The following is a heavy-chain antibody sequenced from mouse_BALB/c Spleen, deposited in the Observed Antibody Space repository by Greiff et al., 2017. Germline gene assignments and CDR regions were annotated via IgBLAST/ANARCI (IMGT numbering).Heavy chain of an antibody. D-gene: IGHD2-1*01. J-gene: IGHJ4*01. V-gene: IGHV2-2*02. CDR2: IWSGGST. CDR3: ARNRDGNYVEAMDY. Sequence: VKLVESGPGLVQPSQSLSITCTVSGFSLTSYGVHWVRQSPGKGLEWLGVIWSGGSTDYNAAFISRLSISKDNSKSQVFFKMNSLQANDTAIYYCARNRDGNYVEAMDYWGQGTSVTVSS. CDR1: GFSLTSYG.